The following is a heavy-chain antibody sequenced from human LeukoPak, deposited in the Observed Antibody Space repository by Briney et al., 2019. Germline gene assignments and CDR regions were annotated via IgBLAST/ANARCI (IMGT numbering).Heavy chain of an antibody. J-gene: IGHJ4*02. CDR2: ISGSGGST. Sequence: GGSLRLSCAASGFTFSSYSMNWVRQAPGKGLEWVSAISGSGGSTHYADSVKGRFTISRDNSKNTLYLQMNSLRAEDTAVYYCAKDALPTYYYDSSGYYYFDYWGQGTLVTVSS. D-gene: IGHD3-22*01. V-gene: IGHV3-23*01. CDR3: AKDALPTYYYDSSGYYYFDY. CDR1: GFTFSSYS.